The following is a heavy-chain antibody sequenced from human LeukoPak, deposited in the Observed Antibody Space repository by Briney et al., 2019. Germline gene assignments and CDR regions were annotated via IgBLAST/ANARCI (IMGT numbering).Heavy chain of an antibody. CDR1: GLTFSSYW. V-gene: IGHV3-74*01. D-gene: IGHD1-1*01. CDR3: ARDLHWNQLGL. J-gene: IGHJ4*02. CDR2: INIDGSDI. Sequence: PGGSLRLSCAASGLTFSSYWMFWVRQAPGKGLVWVARINIDGSDITYADSVKGRFTISRDNAKNTLYLQMNSLRAEDTAVYFCARDLHWNQLGLWGQGTLVTVSS.